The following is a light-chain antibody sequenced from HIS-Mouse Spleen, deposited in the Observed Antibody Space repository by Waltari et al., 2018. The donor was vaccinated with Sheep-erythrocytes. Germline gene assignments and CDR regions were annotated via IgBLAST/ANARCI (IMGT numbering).Light chain of an antibody. V-gene: IGKV3-15*01. J-gene: IGKJ4*01. CDR3: QQYYSTLT. CDR1: QSVSSN. CDR2: GAS. Sequence: EIVMTQSPATLSVSPGERATLSCRASQSVSSNLAWYQQKPGQAPRLLIYGASTRATGIPARFSGSGSGTEFTLTISSLQSEDVAVYYCQQYYSTLTFGGGTKAEIK.